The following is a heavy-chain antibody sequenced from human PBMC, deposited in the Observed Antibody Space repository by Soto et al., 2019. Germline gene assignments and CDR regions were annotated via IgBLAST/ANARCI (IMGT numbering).Heavy chain of an antibody. CDR2: IYYSGST. CDR3: ARDREVAGLDY. J-gene: IGHJ4*02. CDR1: GGSICSYY. Sequence: PSETLSLTCTVSGGSICSYYRSWIRQPPGKGLEWIGYIYYSGSTNYNPSLKSRVTISVDTSKNQFSLKLSSVTAADTAVYYCARDREVAGLDYWGQGTLVTVSS. V-gene: IGHV4-59*01. D-gene: IGHD6-19*01.